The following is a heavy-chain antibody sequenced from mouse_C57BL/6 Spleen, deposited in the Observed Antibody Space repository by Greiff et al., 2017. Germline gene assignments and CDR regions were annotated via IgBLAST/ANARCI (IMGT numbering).Heavy chain of an antibody. CDR2: ISYDGSN. CDR3: ARDGGTNWDVDWYFDV. J-gene: IGHJ1*03. D-gene: IGHD4-1*02. V-gene: IGHV3-6*01. Sequence: EVKLMESGPGLVKPSQSLSLTCSVTGYSITSGYYWNWIRQFPGNKLEWMGYISYDGSNNYNPSLKNRISITRDTSKNQFFLKLNSVTTEDTATYYCARDGGTNWDVDWYFDVWGTGTTVTVAS. CDR1: GYSITSGYY.